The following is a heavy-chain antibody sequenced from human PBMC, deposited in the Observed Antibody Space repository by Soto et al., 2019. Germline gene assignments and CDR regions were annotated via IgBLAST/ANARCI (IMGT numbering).Heavy chain of an antibody. V-gene: IGHV1-2*02. J-gene: IGHJ4*02. CDR1: GYTFTGYY. CDR3: ARDDSSGYYRKNFDY. D-gene: IGHD3-22*01. CDR2: ISPNSGGT. Sequence: ASVRVSCKASGYTFTGYYMHWVRQAPGQGLEWMGWISPNSGGTNYAQKFQGRVTMTRDTSISTAYMELSRLRSDDTAVYYCARDDSSGYYRKNFDYWGQGTQVTVSS.